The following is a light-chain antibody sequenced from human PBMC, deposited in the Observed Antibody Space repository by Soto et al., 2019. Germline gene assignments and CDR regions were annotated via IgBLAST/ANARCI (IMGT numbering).Light chain of an antibody. CDR2: LNSDGSH. CDR1: SGDSSYA. V-gene: IGLV4-69*01. Sequence: QLVLTQSPSASASLGASVKVTCTLSSGDSSYAIAWHQQQTEKGPRYLMKLNSDGSHSKGDGIPDRFSGSSSGAERYLTISSLQSEDEADYYCQTWGTGIHVFGTGTKLTVL. J-gene: IGLJ1*01. CDR3: QTWGTGIHV.